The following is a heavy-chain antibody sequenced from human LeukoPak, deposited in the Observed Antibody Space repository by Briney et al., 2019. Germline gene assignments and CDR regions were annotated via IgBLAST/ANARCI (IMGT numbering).Heavy chain of an antibody. CDR1: GGSLSGYY. CDR2: VNAVGSS. V-gene: IGHV4-4*08. J-gene: IGHJ4*02. CDR3: ARRVPAASGGGFDY. D-gene: IGHD2-2*01. Sequence: SETLSLTCAVSGGSLSGYYWNWIRQPPGKGLEWIGYVNAVGSSKYNPSLSSRLTISVDKSKNQFSLKLNSVTAADSAVYFCARRVPAASGGGFDYWGQGTLVAVSS.